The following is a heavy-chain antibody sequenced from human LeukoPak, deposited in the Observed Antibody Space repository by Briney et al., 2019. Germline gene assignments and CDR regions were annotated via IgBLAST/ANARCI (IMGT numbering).Heavy chain of an antibody. V-gene: IGHV1-2*02. D-gene: IGHD6-19*01. CDR2: INPNSGGT. J-gene: IGHJ5*02. CDR3: ARDGRVAGTGENWFDP. Sequence: ASVKVSCKASGYTFTGYYMHWVRQAPGQGLEWMGWINPNSGGTNYAQKFQGRVTMTRDTSTSTVYMELSSLRSEDTAVYYCARDGRVAGTGENWFDPWGQGTLVTVSS. CDR1: GYTFTGYY.